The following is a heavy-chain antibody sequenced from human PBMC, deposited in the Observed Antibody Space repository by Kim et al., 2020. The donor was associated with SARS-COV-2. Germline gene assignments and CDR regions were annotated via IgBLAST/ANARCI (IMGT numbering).Heavy chain of an antibody. D-gene: IGHD5-12*01. CDR1: GGSISSYY. Sequence: SETLSLTCTVSGGSISSYYWSWIRQPPGKGLEWIGYIYYSGSTNYNPSLKSRVTISVDTSKNQFSLKLSSVTAADTAVYYCARQGDGYNQLTWFERWGQGTLVTVSS. CDR2: IYYSGST. J-gene: IGHJ5*02. V-gene: IGHV4-59*08. CDR3: ARQGDGYNQLTWFER.